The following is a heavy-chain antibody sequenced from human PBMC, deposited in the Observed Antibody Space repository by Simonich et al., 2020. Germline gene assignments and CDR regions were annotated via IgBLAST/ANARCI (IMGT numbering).Heavy chain of an antibody. CDR1: GGSFSVYY. D-gene: IGHD6-13*01. CDR2: INHSGST. Sequence: QVQLQQWGAGLLKPSETLSLTCAVYGGSFSVYYWSWIRQPPGKGLEWIGEINHSGSTNYHPSLKSRVTISVDTSKNQFSLKLSSVTAADTAVYYRARGLRVAAAGTAFQHWGQGTLVTVSS. J-gene: IGHJ1*01. V-gene: IGHV4-34*01. CDR3: ARGLRVAAAGTAFQH.